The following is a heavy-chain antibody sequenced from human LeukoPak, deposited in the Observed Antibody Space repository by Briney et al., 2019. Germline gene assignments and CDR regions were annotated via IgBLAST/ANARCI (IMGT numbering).Heavy chain of an antibody. Sequence: GGSLRLSCGASGFTFSDYSINWVHQAPGKGLEWVSSISGSGSHIYYADSLKGRFTISRDNAKNSVSLQMNSLRADDTAVYYCARDPWGRSSFWGQGTLVIVSS. J-gene: IGHJ4*02. CDR2: ISGSGSHI. D-gene: IGHD6-6*01. CDR1: GFTFSDYS. V-gene: IGHV3-21*06. CDR3: ARDPWGRSSF.